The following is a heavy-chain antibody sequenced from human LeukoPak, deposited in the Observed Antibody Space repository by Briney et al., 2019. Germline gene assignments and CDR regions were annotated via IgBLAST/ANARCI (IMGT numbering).Heavy chain of an antibody. V-gene: IGHV3-23*01. J-gene: IGHJ3*02. CDR3: AKRYYYGSEPTYGAFDI. CDR1: GFTFSNYA. Sequence: GGSRRLSCAASGFTFSNYAMSWVRQAPGKGLEWVSAISGSGGSAYYADSVKGRFTISRDNSKNTLYLQMNSLRAEDTAVYYCAKRYYYGSEPTYGAFDIWGQGTMVTVSS. D-gene: IGHD3-10*01. CDR2: ISGSGGSA.